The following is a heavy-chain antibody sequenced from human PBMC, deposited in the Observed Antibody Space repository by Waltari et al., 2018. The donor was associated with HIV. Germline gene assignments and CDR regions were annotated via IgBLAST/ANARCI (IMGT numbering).Heavy chain of an antibody. CDR3: ARGFRVGCSDATCYSHY. J-gene: IGHJ4*02. D-gene: IGHD2-15*01. CDR2: SNSDATST. Sequence: EVQLVESGGNLVQPGGSLRLSCAASGFTFNSYWMHWVRQAPGKGLVWVSRSNSDATSTAYADSVKGRFTISRDNAKNTLDLQMNSLRAEDTAVYYCARGFRVGCSDATCYSHYWGQGTLVTVSS. CDR1: GFTFNSYW. V-gene: IGHV3-74*01.